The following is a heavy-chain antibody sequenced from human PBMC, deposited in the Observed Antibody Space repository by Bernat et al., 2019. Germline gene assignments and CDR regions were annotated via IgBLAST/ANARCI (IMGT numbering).Heavy chain of an antibody. CDR1: GFTFSNYW. Sequence: EVQLVESGGGLVQPGGSLRLSCAASGFTFSNYWMSWLRQAPGKGLDWVANIKEDGSEKYDVDSVKGRFTISRDNAKNSLYLKMNSLRAEDTAVYYCARGGYCSSTSCYVGYFDYWGQGTLVPVSS. J-gene: IGHJ4*02. CDR2: IKEDGSEK. V-gene: IGHV3-7*04. D-gene: IGHD2-2*01. CDR3: ARGGYCSSTSCYVGYFDY.